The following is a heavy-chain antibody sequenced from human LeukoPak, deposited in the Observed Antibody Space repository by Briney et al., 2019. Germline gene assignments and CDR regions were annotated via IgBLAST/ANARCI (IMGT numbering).Heavy chain of an antibody. J-gene: IGHJ3*02. CDR1: GGSISSNDYY. Sequence: SETLSLTCTVSGGSISSNDYYWGWIRQPPGKGLEWIVSIFYSGNTYYNPSLKSRVTISVDTSENQFFLRLSSVTAADTAVYFCARHPDYYYDNSGYAFDIWGQGTMVTVSS. V-gene: IGHV4-39*01. CDR3: ARHPDYYYDNSGYAFDI. CDR2: IFYSGNT. D-gene: IGHD3-22*01.